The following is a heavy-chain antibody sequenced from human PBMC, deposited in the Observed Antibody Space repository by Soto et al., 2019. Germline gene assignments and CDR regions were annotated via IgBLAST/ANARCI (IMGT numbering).Heavy chain of an antibody. V-gene: IGHV1-24*01. D-gene: IGHD6-19*01. Sequence: GASVKVSCKVSGYTLTELSMHWVRQAPGKGLEWMGGFDPEDGETIYAQKFQGRVTMTEDTSTDTAYMELSSLRSEDTAVYYCATDHSAVAGQPYFDYWGQGTLVTVSS. CDR1: GYTLTELS. CDR2: FDPEDGET. CDR3: ATDHSAVAGQPYFDY. J-gene: IGHJ4*02.